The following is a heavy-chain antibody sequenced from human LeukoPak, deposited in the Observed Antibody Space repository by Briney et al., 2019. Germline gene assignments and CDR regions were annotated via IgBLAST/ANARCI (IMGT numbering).Heavy chain of an antibody. CDR2: IIPIFGTA. D-gene: IGHD4-17*01. CDR1: GGIFSSYA. Sequence: GSSVKVSCKASGGIFSSYAISWVRQAPGQGLEWMGGIIPIFGTANYAQKFQGRVTITADKSTSTAYMELSSLRSEDTAVYYCASRTTVTTYYYYYGMDVWGKGTTVTVSS. CDR3: ASRTTVTTYYYYYGMDV. J-gene: IGHJ6*04. V-gene: IGHV1-69*06.